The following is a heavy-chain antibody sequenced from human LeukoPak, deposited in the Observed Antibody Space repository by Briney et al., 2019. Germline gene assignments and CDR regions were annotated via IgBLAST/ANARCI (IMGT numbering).Heavy chain of an antibody. D-gene: IGHD6-13*01. Sequence: PGGSLRLSCAASGFTFSSYAMHWVRQAPGKGLEWVAVISYDGSNKYYADSVKGRFTISRDNSKNTLYLQMNSLRAEDTAVYYCARVDLNSRSSWYPLQFDYWGQGTLVTVSS. CDR2: ISYDGSNK. CDR3: ARVDLNSRSSWYPLQFDY. V-gene: IGHV3-30-3*01. J-gene: IGHJ4*02. CDR1: GFTFSSYA.